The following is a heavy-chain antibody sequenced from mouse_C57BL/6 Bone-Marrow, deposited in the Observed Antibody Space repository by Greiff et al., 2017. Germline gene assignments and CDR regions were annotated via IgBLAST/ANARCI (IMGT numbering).Heavy chain of an antibody. CDR2: INPSSGYT. CDR1: GYTFTSYW. Sequence: VMLVESGAELAKPGASVKLSCKASGYTFTSYWMHWVKQRPGQGLEWIGYINPSSGYTKYNQKFKDKATLTADKSSRTAYMQLSSLTYEDSAVYYCARCYYGSSYVNWYFDVWGTGTTVTVSS. V-gene: IGHV1-7*01. CDR3: ARCYYGSSYVNWYFDV. D-gene: IGHD1-1*01. J-gene: IGHJ1*03.